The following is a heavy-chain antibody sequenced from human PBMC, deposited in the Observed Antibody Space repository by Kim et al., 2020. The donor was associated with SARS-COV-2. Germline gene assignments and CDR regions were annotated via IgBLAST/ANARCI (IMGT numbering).Heavy chain of an antibody. CDR3: ARDAGSYYYYSMDV. Sequence: GGSLRLSCAVSGFTVSSKYMSWVRQAPGKGLEWVSVIYSGVGTTHYADSVKGRFTISRDNSRNTVHLQMNSLRVDDTAVYYCARDAGSYYYYSMDVWAQAPRSPSP. CDR2: IYSGVGTT. D-gene: IGHD3-16*01. CDR1: GFTVSSKY. J-gene: IGHJ6*02. V-gene: IGHV3-53*01.